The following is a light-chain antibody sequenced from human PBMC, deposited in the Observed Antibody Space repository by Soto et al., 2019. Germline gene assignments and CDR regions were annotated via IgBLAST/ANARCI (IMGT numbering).Light chain of an antibody. CDR2: GVS. CDR3: QQFSSYPLT. J-gene: IGKJ4*01. CDR1: QSVSSY. V-gene: IGKV3-20*01. Sequence: EIVMTQSPATLPVSPGERATLSCRASQSVSSYLAWYQQKPGQAPRLLIYGVSSRATGIPDRFSGSGSGTDFTLTISRLEPEDFAVYYCQQFSSYPLTFGGGTKVDIK.